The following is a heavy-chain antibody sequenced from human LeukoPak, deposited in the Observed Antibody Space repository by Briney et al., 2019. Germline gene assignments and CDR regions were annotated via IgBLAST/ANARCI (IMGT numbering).Heavy chain of an antibody. CDR3: ARLKGDFWSGYYRDYYGMDV. J-gene: IGHJ6*02. D-gene: IGHD3-3*01. CDR1: GYTFTSYG. Sequence: ASVKVSCKASGYTFTSYGISWVRQAPGQGLEWMGWISTYNGNTNYAQKLQGRVTMTTDTSTSTAYMELRSLRSDDTAVYYCARLKGDFWSGYYRDYYGMDVWGQGTTVTVSS. CDR2: ISTYNGNT. V-gene: IGHV1-18*01.